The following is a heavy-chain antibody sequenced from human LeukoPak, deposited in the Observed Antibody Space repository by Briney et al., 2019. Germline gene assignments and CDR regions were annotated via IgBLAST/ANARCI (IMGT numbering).Heavy chain of an antibody. Sequence: PSETLSLTCTVSGGSISSYYWSLIRQPPGKGLEWIGYIYYSGSTNYNPSLKGRVTISVDTSKNQFSLKLSSVTAADTAVYYCARAEWRDAFDIWGQGTMVTVSS. D-gene: IGHD3-3*01. J-gene: IGHJ3*02. CDR2: IYYSGST. V-gene: IGHV4-59*01. CDR1: GGSISSYY. CDR3: ARAEWRDAFDI.